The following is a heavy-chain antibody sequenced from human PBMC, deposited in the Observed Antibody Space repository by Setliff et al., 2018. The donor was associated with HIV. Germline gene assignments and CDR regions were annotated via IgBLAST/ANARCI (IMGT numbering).Heavy chain of an antibody. CDR1: GFTFSDCS. J-gene: IGHJ6*02. V-gene: IGHV3-48*01. Sequence: GGSLRLSCAASGFTFSDCSMNWVRQAPGKGLEWISYITSTGSTIFYADSVKGRFTISRDNSKNTLYLQMNSLRAEDTAVYYCARKGGYYYVAYYYGMDVWGQGTTVTVSS. CDR3: ARKGGYYYVAYYYGMDV. CDR2: ITSTGSTI. D-gene: IGHD3-22*01.